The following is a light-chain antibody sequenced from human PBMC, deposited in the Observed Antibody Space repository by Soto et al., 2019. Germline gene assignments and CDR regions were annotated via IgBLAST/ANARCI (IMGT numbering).Light chain of an antibody. J-gene: IGKJ1*01. Sequence: RVMTQSPDTLSVSPGERATLSCRASETVRSNLAWYQQKPGQAPRLLIYAASTRATGIPARFIVNGSGTEFTLTISSLQSEDFAVYYCQQYHNGWTVGQGTKVEIK. CDR1: ETVRSN. CDR3: QQYHNGWT. CDR2: AAS. V-gene: IGKV3D-15*01.